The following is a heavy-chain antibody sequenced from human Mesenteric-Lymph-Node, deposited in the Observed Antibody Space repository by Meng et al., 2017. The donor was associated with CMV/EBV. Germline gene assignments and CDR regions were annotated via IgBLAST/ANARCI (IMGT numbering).Heavy chain of an antibody. V-gene: IGHV3-21*06. CDR3: ARLYGSGTGVYYGMDV. CDR1: GFHFSSFS. D-gene: IGHD3-10*01. J-gene: IGHJ6*02. Sequence: GESLKISCAASGFHFSSFSMNWVRQAPGKGLEWVSSIGANSDFRHYADSVEGRFTISRDNAENSLYLEMNGLRAEDTAVYYCARLYGSGTGVYYGMDVWGQGTTVTVSS. CDR2: IGANSDFR.